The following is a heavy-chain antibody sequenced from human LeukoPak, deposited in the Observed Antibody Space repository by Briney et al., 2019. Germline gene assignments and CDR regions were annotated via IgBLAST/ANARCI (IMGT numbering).Heavy chain of an antibody. CDR2: ISGSGGST. V-gene: IGHV3-23*01. Sequence: GGSLRLSCAASGFTFSSYSMNWVRQAPGKGLEWVSAISGSGGSTYYADSVKGRFTISRDNSKNTLYLQMNSLRAEDTAAYYCAKAGWFGESPYGMDVWGQGTTVTVSS. CDR3: AKAGWFGESPYGMDV. D-gene: IGHD3-10*01. J-gene: IGHJ6*02. CDR1: GFTFSSYS.